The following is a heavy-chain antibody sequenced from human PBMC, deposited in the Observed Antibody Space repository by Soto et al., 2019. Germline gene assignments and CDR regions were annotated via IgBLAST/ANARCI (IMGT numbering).Heavy chain of an antibody. Sequence: QVQLQESGPGLVKPSETLSLTCTVSGGSISSYYWSWIRQPPGKGLEWIGYIYYSGSTNYNPSLKSRVTISVDTSKNQFSLKLSSVTAADMAVYYCARGQPLKGVATPRGDAFDIWGQGTMVTVSS. CDR3: ARGQPLKGVATPRGDAFDI. V-gene: IGHV4-59*01. J-gene: IGHJ3*02. CDR2: IYYSGST. D-gene: IGHD5-12*01. CDR1: GGSISSYY.